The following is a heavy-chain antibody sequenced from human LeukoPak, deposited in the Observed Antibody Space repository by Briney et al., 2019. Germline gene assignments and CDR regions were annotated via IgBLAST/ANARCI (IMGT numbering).Heavy chain of an antibody. Sequence: GGSLRLSCAASGFTFSSYEMNWVRQAPGKGLEWVSYISSSGSTIYYADSVKGRFTISRDNAKNSLYLQMNSLRAEDTAVYYCARVRFGEYTPTFFDYWGQGTLVTVSS. CDR2: ISSSGSTI. V-gene: IGHV3-48*03. CDR3: ARVRFGEYTPTFFDY. D-gene: IGHD3-10*01. CDR1: GFTFSSYE. J-gene: IGHJ4*02.